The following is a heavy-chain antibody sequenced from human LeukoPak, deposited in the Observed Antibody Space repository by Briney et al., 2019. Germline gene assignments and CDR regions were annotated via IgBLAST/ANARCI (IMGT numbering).Heavy chain of an antibody. CDR3: ARGPFASGSPYYFDF. CDR1: GFTFSNFS. V-gene: IGHV3-21*01. J-gene: IGHJ4*02. D-gene: IGHD3-10*01. Sequence: MPGGSLRLSCAASGFTFSNFSMHWVRQAPGKGLEWVSSISANSQYIYESNSARGRFTISRDNAKDSLFLQMTSLRPEDTSIFYCARGPFASGSPYYFDFWGQGILVTVSS. CDR2: ISANSQYI.